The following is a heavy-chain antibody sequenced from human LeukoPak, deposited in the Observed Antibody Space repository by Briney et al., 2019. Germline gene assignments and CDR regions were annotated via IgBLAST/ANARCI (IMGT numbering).Heavy chain of an antibody. CDR3: ARALRITMVRGPYYYYMDV. D-gene: IGHD3-10*01. CDR2: ISSSSSYI. Sequence: GGSLRLSCAASGFTFSSYSMNWVRQAPGKGLEWVSSISSSSSYIYYADSVKGRFTISRDNAKNSLYLQMNSLRAEDTAVYYCARALRITMVRGPYYYYMDVWGKGTTVTISS. V-gene: IGHV3-21*01. CDR1: GFTFSSYS. J-gene: IGHJ6*03.